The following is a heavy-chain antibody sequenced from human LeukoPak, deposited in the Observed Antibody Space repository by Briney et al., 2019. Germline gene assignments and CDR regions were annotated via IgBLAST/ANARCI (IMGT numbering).Heavy chain of an antibody. V-gene: IGHV1-18*01. J-gene: IGHJ4*02. CDR3: ATESGSSGWPPGFNY. CDR2: ISAYNGNT. Sequence: ASVKVSCKASGYTFTSYGISWVRQAPGQGLEWMGWISAYNGNTNYAQKLQGRVTMTEDTSTDTAYMELSSLRSEDTAVYYCATESGSSGWPPGFNYWGQGTLVTVSS. D-gene: IGHD6-19*01. CDR1: GYTFTSYG.